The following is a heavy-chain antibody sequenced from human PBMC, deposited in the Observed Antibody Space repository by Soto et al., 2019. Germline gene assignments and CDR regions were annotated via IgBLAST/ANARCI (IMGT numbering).Heavy chain of an antibody. Sequence: GGSLRLSCVASGFTFTNYWMSWVRQAPGKGLEWVANMKKDGSQKYYVDSVKGRFTISRDNARNSLYLQMNSLRVEDTAVYYCARDWFDAWGQGTLVTVSS. CDR1: GFTFTNYW. CDR2: MKKDGSQK. V-gene: IGHV3-7*01. J-gene: IGHJ5*02. CDR3: ARDWFDA.